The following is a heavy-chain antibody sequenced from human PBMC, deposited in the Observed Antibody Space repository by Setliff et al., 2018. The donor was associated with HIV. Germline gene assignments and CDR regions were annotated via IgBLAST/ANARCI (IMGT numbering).Heavy chain of an antibody. D-gene: IGHD1-26*01. CDR3: VRGIVGASVFNY. CDR1: GFTFGSQW. J-gene: IGHJ4*02. Sequence: GESLKISCAASGFTFGSQWMHWVRRAPGKGLVWVSRISPDGSVINYAGSVKGRFTISRDNAKNTLYLQMNGLRAEDTAVYYCVRGIVGASVFNYWGQGTQVTVSS. V-gene: IGHV3-74*01. CDR2: ISPDGSVI.